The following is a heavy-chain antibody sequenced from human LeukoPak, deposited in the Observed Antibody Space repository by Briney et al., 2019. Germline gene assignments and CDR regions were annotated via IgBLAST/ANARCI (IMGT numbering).Heavy chain of an antibody. V-gene: IGHV3-53*01. CDR2: IYSGGKT. CDR1: GFTVSGNH. Sequence: GGSLRLSCAASGFTVSGNHMTWVRQAPGKGLEWVSVIYSGGKTYYADSVKGRLTISRDNSKNTLYLQMNTLRAEDTAAYYCARLTGSYYLDYWGQGTLVTVSS. D-gene: IGHD3-9*01. J-gene: IGHJ4*02. CDR3: ARLTGSYYLDY.